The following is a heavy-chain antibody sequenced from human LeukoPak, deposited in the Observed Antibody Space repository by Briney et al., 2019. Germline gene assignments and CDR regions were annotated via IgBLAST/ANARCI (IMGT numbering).Heavy chain of an antibody. CDR3: ASEGTGYSRSWYAY. CDR1: GFTFSDYY. D-gene: IGHD6-13*01. V-gene: IGHV3-11*04. CDR2: ISSSGDTI. Sequence: GGSLRLSCAASGFTFSDYYMSWIRRAPGKGLEWVSYISSSGDTIYYADSVKGRFTISRDNAKNSLYLQMNSLRAEDTAVYYCASEGTGYSRSWYAYWGQGTLVNVPS. J-gene: IGHJ4*02.